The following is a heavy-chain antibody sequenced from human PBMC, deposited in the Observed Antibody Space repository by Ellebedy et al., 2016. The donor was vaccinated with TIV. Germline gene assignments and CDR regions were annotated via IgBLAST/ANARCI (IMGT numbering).Heavy chain of an antibody. CDR1: GGSFSGYY. CDR2: IYYSGST. J-gene: IGHJ5*02. Sequence: SETLSLTCAVYGGSFSGYYWSWIRQPPGKGLEWIGYIYYSGSTNYNPSLKSRVTISVDTSKNQFSLKLSSVTAADTAVYYCARERIWFGELWGNWFDPWGQGTLVTVSS. D-gene: IGHD3-10*01. V-gene: IGHV4-59*01. CDR3: ARERIWFGELWGNWFDP.